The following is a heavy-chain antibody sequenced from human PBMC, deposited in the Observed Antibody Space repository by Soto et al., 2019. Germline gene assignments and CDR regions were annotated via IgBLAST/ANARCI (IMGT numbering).Heavy chain of an antibody. J-gene: IGHJ2*01. V-gene: IGHV3-30-3*01. Sequence: QVQLVESGGGVVQPGRSLRLSCAASGFTFSSYAMHWVRQAPGKGLEWVSVISYDGIDKYYADSVKGRFTISRDNSKNSLYLKMNSLRIEYAAVYYWARPLWRDDYHWGYFGLWGRGTPVTVSS. CDR1: GFTFSSYA. CDR3: ARPLWRDDYHWGYFGL. CDR2: ISYDGIDK. D-gene: IGHD4-17*01.